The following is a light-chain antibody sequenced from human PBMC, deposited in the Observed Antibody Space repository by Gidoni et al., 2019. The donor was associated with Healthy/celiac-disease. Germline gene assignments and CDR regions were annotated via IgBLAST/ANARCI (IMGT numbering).Light chain of an antibody. CDR2: AAT. J-gene: IGKJ4*02. V-gene: IGKV1-39*01. Sequence: DIQMTQSPSSLSASVGDRVTITRRTSQSISSYLNWYQQKPGKAPKLRIYAATSLQSGVPSRFSGSGTGTGFTLTISSRQPEDVATCYYQQSYSTPPLTFGGGTKVEIK. CDR3: QQSYSTPPLT. CDR1: QSISSY.